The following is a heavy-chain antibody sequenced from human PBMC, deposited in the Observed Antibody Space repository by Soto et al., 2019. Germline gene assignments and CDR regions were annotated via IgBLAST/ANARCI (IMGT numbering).Heavy chain of an antibody. CDR3: ARDLWGYCGTDCYPLDV. CDR2: LYNTGST. J-gene: IGHJ6*02. CDR1: GCSISRYY. V-gene: IGHV4-59*01. Sequence: SETLSLTCTLSGCSISRYYWSWIRPPPEKGLEWIGYLYNTGSTIYNPSLESRVTISVDTSKNQFSLNLNSVTAADTAVYYCARDLWGYCGTDCYPLDVWGPGTTGTVSS. D-gene: IGHD2-21*02.